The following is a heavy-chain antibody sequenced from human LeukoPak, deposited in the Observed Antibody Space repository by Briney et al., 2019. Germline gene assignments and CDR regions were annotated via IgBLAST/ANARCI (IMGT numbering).Heavy chain of an antibody. D-gene: IGHD6-13*01. Sequence: GGSLRLSCAASGFTFSSYGMHWVRQAPGKGLEWVAFIRYDGSNKYYADSVKGRFTISRDNSKNTLYLQMNSLRPEDTAVYYCARDRGQQLVYFDYWGQGTLVTVSS. CDR1: GFTFSSYG. J-gene: IGHJ4*02. CDR3: ARDRGQQLVYFDY. CDR2: IRYDGSNK. V-gene: IGHV3-30*02.